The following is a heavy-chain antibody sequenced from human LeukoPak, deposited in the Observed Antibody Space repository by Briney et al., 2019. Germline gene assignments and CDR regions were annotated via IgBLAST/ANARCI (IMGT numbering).Heavy chain of an antibody. J-gene: IGHJ4*02. CDR2: IIPILGIA. D-gene: IGHD3-9*01. V-gene: IGHV1-69*10. CDR1: GGTFSSYA. CDR3: ARVASYYDILPPDY. Sequence: ASVKVSCKASGGTFSSYAISWVRQAPGQGLEWMGGIIPILGIANYAQKFQGRVTITADKSTSTAYMELSSLRSEDTAVYYCARVASYYDILPPDYWGQGTLVTVSS.